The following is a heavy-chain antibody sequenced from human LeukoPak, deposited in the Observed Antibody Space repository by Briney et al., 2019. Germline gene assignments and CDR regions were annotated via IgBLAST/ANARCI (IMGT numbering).Heavy chain of an antibody. V-gene: IGHV3-53*01. CDR3: ARTDDYGDYASD. CDR1: GFTVSSNY. D-gene: IGHD4-17*01. Sequence: GGSLRLSCAASGFTVSSNYMSWVRQAPGKGLEWVSVIYGGVTTHYAGSVKGRFTISRDNSKNTLYLQMNSLRAEDTAVYYCARTDDYGDYASDWGQGTLVTVSS. J-gene: IGHJ4*02. CDR2: IYGGVTT.